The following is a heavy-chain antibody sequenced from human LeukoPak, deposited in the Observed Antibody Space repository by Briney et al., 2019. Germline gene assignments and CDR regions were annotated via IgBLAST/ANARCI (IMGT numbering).Heavy chain of an antibody. Sequence: NPSETLSLTCTVSGGSISSGGYYWSWIRQHPGKGLEWIGYIYYSGSTYYNPSLKSRVTISVDTSKNQFSLKLSSVTAADTAVYYCAREPRGGTFDIWGQGTMVTVSS. CDR3: AREPRGGTFDI. J-gene: IGHJ3*02. D-gene: IGHD3-16*01. V-gene: IGHV4-30-4*08. CDR1: GGSISSGGYY. CDR2: IYYSGST.